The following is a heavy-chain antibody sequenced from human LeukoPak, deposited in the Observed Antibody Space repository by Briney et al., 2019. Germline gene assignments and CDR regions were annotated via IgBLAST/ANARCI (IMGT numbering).Heavy chain of an antibody. CDR1: GFTFSSYW. CDR3: ARVRRTYYYYMDV. J-gene: IGHJ6*03. Sequence: GGSLRLSCAASGFTFSSYWMHWVRQVPGKGVVWVSYINSDGSSTSYADSVKGRFTISRDNAKSTLYLQMNSLRAEDTAVYYCARVRRTYYYYMDVWGKGTTVTVSS. V-gene: IGHV3-74*01. CDR2: INSDGSST.